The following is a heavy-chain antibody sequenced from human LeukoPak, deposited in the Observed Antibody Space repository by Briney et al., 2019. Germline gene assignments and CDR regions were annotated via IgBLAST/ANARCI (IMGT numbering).Heavy chain of an antibody. CDR1: GYTFTSYA. Sequence: GTSVKVSCKASGYTFTSYAISWVRQAPGQGLEWMGWISAYNGNTNYAQRLQGRVTMTTDTSTSTAYMELRSLRSDDTAVYYCATEDDSSGSITPWGQGTLVTVSS. CDR3: ATEDDSSGSITP. J-gene: IGHJ5*02. V-gene: IGHV1-18*01. CDR2: ISAYNGNT. D-gene: IGHD3-22*01.